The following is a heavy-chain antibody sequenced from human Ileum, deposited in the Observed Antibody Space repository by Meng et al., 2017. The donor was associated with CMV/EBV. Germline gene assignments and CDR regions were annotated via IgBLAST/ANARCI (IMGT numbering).Heavy chain of an antibody. CDR2: VYWDDDK. CDR1: GVSLTTSGVG. J-gene: IGHJ5*02. D-gene: IGHD6-13*01. Sequence: QITLKESGPTLVKPTQTLTLLCTISGVSLTTSGVGVGWIRQPPGKALEWLALVYWDDDKRYNPSLKSRLTITRDTSKNQVVLIMTNMDPVDTATYYCARSGGSTWYEENNWFDPWGQGTLVTVSS. CDR3: ARSGGSTWYEENNWFDP. V-gene: IGHV2-5*02.